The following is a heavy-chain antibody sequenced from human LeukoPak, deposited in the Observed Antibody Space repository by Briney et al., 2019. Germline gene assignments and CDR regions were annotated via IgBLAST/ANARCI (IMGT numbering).Heavy chain of an antibody. Sequence: PGGSLRLSCAASGFTFSSYAMHWVRQAPGKGLEWVAVISYDGSNKYYADSVKGRFTISRDNSKNTLYLQMNSLRAEDTAVYYCAREGGTYYDFWSGYYLDYWGQGTLVTVSS. J-gene: IGHJ4*02. D-gene: IGHD3-3*01. CDR1: GFTFSSYA. CDR2: ISYDGSNK. CDR3: AREGGTYYDFWSGYYLDY. V-gene: IGHV3-30*04.